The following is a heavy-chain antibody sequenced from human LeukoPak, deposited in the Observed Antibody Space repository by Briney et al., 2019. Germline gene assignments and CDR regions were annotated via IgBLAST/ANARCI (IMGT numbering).Heavy chain of an antibody. CDR3: ARVGVGGYYDSRSYYYYMDV. J-gene: IGHJ6*03. Sequence: ASVKVSCKVSGYTLTELSMHWVRQAPGKGLEWMGGFDPEDGETIYAQKFQGRVTMTTDTSTSTAYMELRSLRSDDTAVYYCARVGVGGYYDSRSYYYYMDVWGKGTTVTVSS. D-gene: IGHD3-22*01. CDR1: GYTLTELS. V-gene: IGHV1-24*01. CDR2: FDPEDGET.